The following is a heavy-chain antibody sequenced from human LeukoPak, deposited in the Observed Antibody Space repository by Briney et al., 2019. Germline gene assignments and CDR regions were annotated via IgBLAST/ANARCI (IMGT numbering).Heavy chain of an antibody. CDR3: ARERRPGIAAAGVYGMDV. V-gene: IGHV3-33*01. CDR2: IWYDGSNK. Sequence: HAGRSLRLSCAASGFTFSSYGMHWVRQAPGKGLEWVAVIWYDGSNKYYADSVKGRFTISRDNSKNTLYLQMNSLRAEDTAVYYCARERRPGIAAAGVYGMDVWGQGTLATVSS. CDR1: GFTFSSYG. D-gene: IGHD6-13*01. J-gene: IGHJ6*02.